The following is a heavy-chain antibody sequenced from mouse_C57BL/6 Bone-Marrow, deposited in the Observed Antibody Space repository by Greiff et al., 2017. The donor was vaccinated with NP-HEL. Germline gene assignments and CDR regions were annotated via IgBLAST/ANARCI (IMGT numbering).Heavy chain of an antibody. Sequence: QVQLQQSGAELVRPGTSVKVSCKASGYAFTNYLIEWVKQRPGQGLEWIGVINPGSGGTNYNEKFKGKATLTADKSSSTAYMQLSSLTSEDSAVYFCARSGYGNYGAWFAYWGQGTLVTVSA. CDR3: ARSGYGNYGAWFAY. CDR1: GYAFTNYL. D-gene: IGHD2-1*01. CDR2: INPGSGGT. V-gene: IGHV1-54*01. J-gene: IGHJ3*01.